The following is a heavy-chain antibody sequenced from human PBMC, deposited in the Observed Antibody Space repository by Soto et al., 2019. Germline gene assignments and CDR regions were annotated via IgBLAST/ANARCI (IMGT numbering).Heavy chain of an antibody. CDR1: GGTFISYA. J-gene: IGHJ6*02. CDR2: IIPIFGTA. CDR3: ARDEVRGVISYYYYGMDV. Sequence: SVKVSCKASGGTFISYAISWVRQAAGQGREWMGGIIPIFGTANYAQKFQGRVTIPADKSTSTAYMELSSLRSEETAVYYCARDEVRGVISYYYYGMDVWGQGTTVTVSS. V-gene: IGHV1-69*06. D-gene: IGHD3-10*01.